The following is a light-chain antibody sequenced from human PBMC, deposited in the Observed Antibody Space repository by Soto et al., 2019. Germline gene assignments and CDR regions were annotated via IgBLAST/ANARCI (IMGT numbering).Light chain of an antibody. CDR1: QSVSTY. CDR2: AAS. CDR3: QQSYTMFIYS. Sequence: EIQMTQSPSSLSASVGDRVTITCRASQSVSTYLNWYQQKPEKAPKLLVYAASSLQSGVPSRFSGSGSSTDFTLTINNLQPEDFATFCCQQSYTMFIYSFGQGAKLE. J-gene: IGKJ2*03. V-gene: IGKV1-39*01.